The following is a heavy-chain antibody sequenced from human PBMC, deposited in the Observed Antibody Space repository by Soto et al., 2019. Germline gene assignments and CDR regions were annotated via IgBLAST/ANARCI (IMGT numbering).Heavy chain of an antibody. V-gene: IGHV4-31*03. J-gene: IGHJ6*02. CDR2: IYYSGTT. CDR1: GGSISRGGFY. D-gene: IGHD3-10*01. CDR3: ARRTREYSSYGMDV. Sequence: QVQLQSSGPGLVKPSQTLSLTCTVSGGSISRGGFYWSWIPQQPGKGLEWLGYIYYSGTTSYNPSLESRVKISVDTSKNQFSLTLSSVTAADTAVYYCARRTREYSSYGMDVWGQGTTVTVSS.